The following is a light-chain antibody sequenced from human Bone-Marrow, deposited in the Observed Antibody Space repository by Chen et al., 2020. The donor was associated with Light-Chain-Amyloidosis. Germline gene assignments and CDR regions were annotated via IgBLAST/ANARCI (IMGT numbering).Light chain of an antibody. CDR2: PLS. CDR1: QSLLDSDDGNTY. V-gene: IGKV2-40*01. Sequence: DIVMTQTPLSLPVTPGEPASISCRSSQSLLDSDDGNTYLDWYLQKPGQSPQLLIYPLSYRASGVPDRFSGSGSGTDFTLKISRVEAEDVGVYYCMQRIEFPSYTFGQGTKLEIK. CDR3: MQRIEFPSYT. J-gene: IGKJ2*01.